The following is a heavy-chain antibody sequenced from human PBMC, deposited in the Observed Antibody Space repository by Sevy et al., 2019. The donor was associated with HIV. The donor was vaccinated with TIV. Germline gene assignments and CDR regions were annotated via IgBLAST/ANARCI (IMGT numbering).Heavy chain of an antibody. Sequence: GGSLRLSCAASGFTFSNYAMNWVRQAPGKGPEWVSSISAGGGSAYYADSVKGRFTVSRDNSKNTLFLQLNSLRAEDTAVYYCAKDPSRVLDRDYWGQGTLATVSS. CDR1: GFTFSNYA. J-gene: IGHJ4*02. D-gene: IGHD3-3*01. CDR3: AKDPSRVLDRDY. V-gene: IGHV3-23*01. CDR2: ISAGGGSA.